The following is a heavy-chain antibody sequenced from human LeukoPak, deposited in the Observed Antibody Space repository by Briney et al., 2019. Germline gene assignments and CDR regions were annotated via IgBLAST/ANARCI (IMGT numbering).Heavy chain of an antibody. CDR1: GGSFSDYY. CDR2: INHSGST. V-gene: IGHV4-34*01. J-gene: IGHJ4*02. Sequence: PSETLSLTCAVYGGSFSDYYWSWIRQPPGKGLEWIGEINHSGSTNYNPSLKSRVTISIDTSKNLFSLKLSSVTAADTAVYYCARRDIVVVPAVGALPYYFDYWCQGTLVTVSS. D-gene: IGHD2-2*01. CDR3: ARRDIVVVPAVGALPYYFDY.